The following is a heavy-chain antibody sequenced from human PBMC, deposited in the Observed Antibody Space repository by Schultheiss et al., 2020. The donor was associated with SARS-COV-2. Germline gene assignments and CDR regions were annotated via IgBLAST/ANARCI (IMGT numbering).Heavy chain of an antibody. J-gene: IGHJ4*02. Sequence: GGSLRLSCAASGFAFSSYALHWVRRAPGKGLEWVSAIGTGGDTYYADSVMGRFTISRDNAKNSLYLQMNSLRAEDTAVYYCARNKDGYNQMYYFDYWGQGTLVTVSS. D-gene: IGHD5-24*01. CDR1: GFAFSSYA. CDR3: ARNKDGYNQMYYFDY. CDR2: IGTGGDT. V-gene: IGHV3-47*01.